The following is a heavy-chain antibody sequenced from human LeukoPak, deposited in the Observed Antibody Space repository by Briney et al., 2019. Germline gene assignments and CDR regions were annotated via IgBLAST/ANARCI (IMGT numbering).Heavy chain of an antibody. Sequence: ASVKVSCKASGGTFSSYAISWVRQAPGQGLEWMGGIIPIFGTANYAQKFQGRVTITADKSTSTAYMELSSLRSEDTAVYYCAREGGARGPGDMVRADYGMDVWGQGTTVTVSS. J-gene: IGHJ6*02. CDR1: GGTFSSYA. CDR2: IIPIFGTA. V-gene: IGHV1-69*06. CDR3: AREGGARGPGDMVRADYGMDV. D-gene: IGHD3-10*01.